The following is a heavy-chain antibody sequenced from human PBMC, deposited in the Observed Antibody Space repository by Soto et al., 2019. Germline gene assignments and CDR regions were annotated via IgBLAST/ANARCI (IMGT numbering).Heavy chain of an antibody. CDR2: IIPIFGTA. D-gene: IGHD6-13*01. CDR3: ARDPRKGYSSSWYYYFQH. J-gene: IGHJ1*01. V-gene: IGHV1-69*06. CDR1: GGTFSSYA. Sequence: GASVEVSCKASGGTFSSYAISWVRQAPGQGLEWMGGIIPIFGTANYAQKFQGRVTITADKSTSTAYMELSSLRSEDTAVYYCARDPRKGYSSSWYYYFQHWGQGTLVTVSS.